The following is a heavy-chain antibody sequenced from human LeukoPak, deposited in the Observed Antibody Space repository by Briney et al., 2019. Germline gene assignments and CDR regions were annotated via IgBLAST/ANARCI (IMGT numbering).Heavy chain of an antibody. D-gene: IGHD2-2*01. V-gene: IGHV1-69*01. Sequence: SVKVSCKASGGTFSSYAISWVRQAPGQGLEWIGGIIPIFGTANYAQKVQGRVTITADESTSTAYMELSSLRAEDTAVYYCARTVVVPAAIFERPGYFDYWGQGTLVTVSS. CDR1: GGTFSSYA. CDR3: ARTVVVPAAIFERPGYFDY. J-gene: IGHJ4*02. CDR2: IIPIFGTA.